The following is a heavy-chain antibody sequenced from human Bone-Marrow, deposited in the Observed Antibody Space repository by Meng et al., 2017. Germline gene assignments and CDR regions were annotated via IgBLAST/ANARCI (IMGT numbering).Heavy chain of an antibody. CDR1: GGSFSGYY. J-gene: IGHJ4*02. V-gene: IGHV4-34*01. Sequence: QGPLQQWGEGLLKPSETLSLTCAVYGGSFSGYYWSWIRQPPGKGLEWIGEINHSGSTNYNPSLKSRVTISVDTSKNQFSLKLSSVTAADTAVYYCARTYYDFWSGYYYFDYWGQGTLVTVSS. CDR3: ARTYYDFWSGYYYFDY. CDR2: INHSGST. D-gene: IGHD3-3*01.